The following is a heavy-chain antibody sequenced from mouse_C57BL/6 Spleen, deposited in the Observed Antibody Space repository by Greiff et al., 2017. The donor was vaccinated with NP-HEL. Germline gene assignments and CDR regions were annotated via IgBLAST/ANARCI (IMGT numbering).Heavy chain of an antibody. Sequence: EVKLMESGPGLVKPSQSLSLTCSVPGYSITSGYYWNWIRQFPGNKLEWMGYISYDGSNNYNPSLKNRISITRDTSKNQFFLKLNSVTTEDTATYYCAREDYGSSYYYAMDYWGQGTSVTVSS. CDR2: ISYDGSN. D-gene: IGHD1-1*01. CDR3: AREDYGSSYYYAMDY. CDR1: GYSITSGYY. J-gene: IGHJ4*01. V-gene: IGHV3-6*01.